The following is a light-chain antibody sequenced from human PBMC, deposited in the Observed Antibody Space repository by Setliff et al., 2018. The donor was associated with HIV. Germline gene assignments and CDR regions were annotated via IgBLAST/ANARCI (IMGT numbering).Light chain of an antibody. CDR1: SSDVGSYNL. Sequence: QSALTQPASVSGSPGQSITISCTGTSSDVGSYNLVSWYQQHPGKAPKLMIYEVSKRPSGVSNRFSGSKSGNTAPLTISGLQAEDEADYYCCSYAGSSTFSYVFGTGTKVTVL. CDR3: CSYAGSSTFSYV. J-gene: IGLJ1*01. CDR2: EVS. V-gene: IGLV2-23*02.